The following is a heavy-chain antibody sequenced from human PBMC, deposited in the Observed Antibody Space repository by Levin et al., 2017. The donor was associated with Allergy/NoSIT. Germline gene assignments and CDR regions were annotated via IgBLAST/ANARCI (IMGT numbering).Heavy chain of an antibody. CDR2: INPNSGGT. Sequence: ASVKVSCKASGYTFTGYYMHWVRQAPGQGLEWMGWINPNSGGTNYAQKFQGRVTMTRDTSISTAYMELSRLRSDDTAVYYCAREDYDILTGYYTGPLSDYWGQGTLVTVSS. CDR3: AREDYDILTGYYTGPLSDY. CDR1: GYTFTGYY. D-gene: IGHD3-9*01. J-gene: IGHJ4*02. V-gene: IGHV1-2*02.